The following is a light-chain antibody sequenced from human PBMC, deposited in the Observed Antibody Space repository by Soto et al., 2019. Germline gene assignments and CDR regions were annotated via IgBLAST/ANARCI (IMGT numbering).Light chain of an antibody. CDR3: SSYTSSSTLV. CDR2: EVS. CDR1: SSDVGTDNY. V-gene: IGLV2-14*01. Sequence: QSALTQPASVSGSPGQSITISCTGTSSDVGTDNYVSRYQQHPGKAHKLMICEVSNRPSGVANLFSVSKSGNTASLTISRLQAEDEADYYCSSYTSSSTLVFGGGTKLTVL. J-gene: IGLJ2*01.